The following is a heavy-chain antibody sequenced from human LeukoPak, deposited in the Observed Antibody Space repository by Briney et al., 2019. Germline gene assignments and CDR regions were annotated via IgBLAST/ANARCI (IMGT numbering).Heavy chain of an antibody. J-gene: IGHJ4*02. CDR1: GFTFSTYE. CDR2: ISSSGGTI. V-gene: IGHV3-48*03. D-gene: IGHD6-6*01. CDR3: ARDGGSSLYYFDY. Sequence: PGGSLRLSCAASGFTFSTYEMNWVRQAPGKGPEWVSYISSSGGTIYYADSVKGRLTISRDNAKSSLYLQMNSLRAEDTAVYYCARDGGSSLYYFDYWGQGTLVTVSS.